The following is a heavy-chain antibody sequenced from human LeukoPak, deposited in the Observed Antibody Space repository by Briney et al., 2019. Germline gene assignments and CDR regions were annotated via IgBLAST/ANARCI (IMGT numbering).Heavy chain of an antibody. Sequence: SETLSLTCTVSGYSISSGYYWGWIRQPAGKGLEWIGRIYTSGNTNHNPTLKSRVTISVDTSKNQFSLKLSSVTAADTAVYYCARGRGGSWTYYFDYWGQGTLVTVSS. V-gene: IGHV4-61*02. D-gene: IGHD6-13*01. CDR3: ARGRGGSWTYYFDY. CDR1: GYSISSGYY. J-gene: IGHJ4*02. CDR2: IYTSGNT.